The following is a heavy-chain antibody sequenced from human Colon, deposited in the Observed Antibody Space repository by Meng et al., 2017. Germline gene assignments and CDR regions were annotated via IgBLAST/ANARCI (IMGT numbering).Heavy chain of an antibody. Sequence: QVQLQDTGPGLVKPSGTLPLPCTVSGGSITSSDWWSWVRQTPGKGLEWIGETYQNGRPNYNPSLKSRVTISVDKSKNQFSLNMTSVTAADTAVYYCAREVVVAGTRNWLDPWGQGILVTVSS. CDR2: TYQNGRP. V-gene: IGHV4-4*02. J-gene: IGHJ5*02. CDR1: GGSITSSDW. CDR3: AREVVVAGTRNWLDP. D-gene: IGHD6-19*01.